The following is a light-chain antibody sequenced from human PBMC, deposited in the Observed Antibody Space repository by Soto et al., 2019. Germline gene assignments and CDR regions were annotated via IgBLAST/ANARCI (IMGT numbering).Light chain of an antibody. J-gene: IGLJ3*02. CDR1: SSNIGAGYD. CDR3: QSYDSSLSAWV. Sequence: QPVLTQPPSVSGAPGQRVTISCTGSSSNIGAGYDVHWYQQLPGTAPKLLIYGNSNRPSGVPDRFSGSKSGTSAPLAITGRRAEDEASYHCQSYDSSLSAWVLGGGTKLTVL. V-gene: IGLV1-40*01. CDR2: GNS.